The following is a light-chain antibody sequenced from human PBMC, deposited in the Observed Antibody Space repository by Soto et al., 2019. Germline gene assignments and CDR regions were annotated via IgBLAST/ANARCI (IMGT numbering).Light chain of an antibody. V-gene: IGLV1-40*01. CDR3: QSYGSSLRAGV. CDR2: GNS. Sequence: QSVLTQPPSVSGAPGQRVTISCTGSSSNIGAGYDVHWYQQLPGTAPKLLIYGNSNRPSGVPDRFSGSKSGTSASLAITGLQAEDEAAYYCQSYGSSLRAGVFGGGTKLTVL. J-gene: IGLJ3*02. CDR1: SSNIGAGYD.